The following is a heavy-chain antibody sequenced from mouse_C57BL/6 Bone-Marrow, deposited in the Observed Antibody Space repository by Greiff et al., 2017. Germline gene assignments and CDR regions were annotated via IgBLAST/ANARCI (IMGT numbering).Heavy chain of an antibody. CDR2: ISYSGST. CDR1: GYSITSGYD. Sequence: EVKLQQSGPGMVKPSQSLSLTCSVTGYSITSGYDWHWIRHFPGNKLEWMGYISYSGSTNYNPSLKTRISITHDTSKNHFFLKLNSVTTEDTATYYCAREDYASGYGYFDVWGTGTTVTVSS. J-gene: IGHJ1*03. CDR3: AREDYASGYGYFDV. D-gene: IGHD1-1*01. V-gene: IGHV3-1*01.